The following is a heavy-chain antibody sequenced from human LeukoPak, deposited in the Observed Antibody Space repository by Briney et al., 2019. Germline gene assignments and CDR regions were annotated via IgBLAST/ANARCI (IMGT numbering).Heavy chain of an antibody. Sequence: PGGSLRLSCAASGFIFSGYWMNWVRQAPGKVLEWVANIKYDGSEKFYVDSVKGRFTISRDNAKNSLYLQMNSLRAEDTAVYYCAKSNWFDPWGQGTLVTVSS. CDR2: IKYDGSEK. CDR1: GFIFSGYW. J-gene: IGHJ5*02. V-gene: IGHV3-7*03. CDR3: AKSNWFDP.